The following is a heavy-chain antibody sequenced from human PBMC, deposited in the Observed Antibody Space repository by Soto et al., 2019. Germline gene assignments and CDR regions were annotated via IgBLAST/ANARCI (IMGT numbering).Heavy chain of an antibody. J-gene: IGHJ5*02. V-gene: IGHV3-23*01. D-gene: IGHD2-2*01. CDR1: GFTFSNYA. Sequence: EVQLLESGGGLVQPGGSLRLSCAASGFTFSNYAMSWVRQAPGKGLEWVSGLSDGGGSTFYADSVKGRFTISRDNAKNTLYLQMDSLRAEDTAVYYCAKEGTTSAYNWFDPWGQGTLVTVSS. CDR2: LSDGGGST. CDR3: AKEGTTSAYNWFDP.